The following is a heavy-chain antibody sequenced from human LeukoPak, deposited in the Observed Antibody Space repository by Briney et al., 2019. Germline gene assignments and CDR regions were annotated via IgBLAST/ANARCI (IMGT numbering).Heavy chain of an antibody. CDR3: ARARIPEGYFDY. D-gene: IGHD1-14*01. CDR2: IYHSGST. V-gene: IGHV4-59*01. CDR1: GGSISSYY. Sequence: SETLSLTCTVSGGSISSYYWSWIRQPPGKGLEWIGYIYHSGSTNYNPSLKSRVTISVDTSKNQFSLKLSSVTAADTAVYYCARARIPEGYFDYWGQGTLVTVSS. J-gene: IGHJ4*02.